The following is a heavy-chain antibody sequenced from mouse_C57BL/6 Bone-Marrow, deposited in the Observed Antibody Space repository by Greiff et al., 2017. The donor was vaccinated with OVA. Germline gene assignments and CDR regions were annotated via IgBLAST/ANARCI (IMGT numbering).Heavy chain of an antibody. J-gene: IGHJ4*01. CDR3: ALIPYYAMDY. CDR1: GYTFTSYW. Sequence: QVQLQQPGAELVKPGASVKLSCKASGYTFTSYWMHWVKQRPGQGLEWIGMIHPNSGSTNYNEKFKSKATLTVDKSSSTAYMQLSSLTSEDSAVYYCALIPYYAMDYWGQGTSVTVSS. CDR2: IHPNSGST. V-gene: IGHV1-64*01.